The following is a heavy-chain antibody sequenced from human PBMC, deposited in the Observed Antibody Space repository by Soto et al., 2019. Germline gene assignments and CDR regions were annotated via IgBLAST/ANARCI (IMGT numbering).Heavy chain of an antibody. Sequence: ASVKVSCEASRFTFTSYYMHWVRQAPRQGLEWMGIINPSGGSTSYAQKFQGRVTMTRDTSTSTVYMELSSLRSEDTAVYYCARDLSIAVAGTFTWFDPWGQGTLVTVSS. J-gene: IGHJ5*02. CDR2: INPSGGST. CDR3: ARDLSIAVAGTFTWFDP. D-gene: IGHD6-19*01. CDR1: RFTFTSYY. V-gene: IGHV1-46*01.